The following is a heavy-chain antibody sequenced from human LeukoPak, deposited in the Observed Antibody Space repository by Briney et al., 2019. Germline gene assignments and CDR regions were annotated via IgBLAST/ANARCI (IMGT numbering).Heavy chain of an antibody. CDR2: ISGSGGST. CDR3: AKPGLSSSWQVVGDVDY. CDR1: GFTFSSYA. Sequence: PGGSLRLSCAASGFTFSSYAMSWVRQAPGKGLEWVSAISGSGGSTYYADSVKGRFTISRDNSKNTLYLQMNSLRAEDTAVYYCAKPGLSSSWQVVGDVDYWGQGTLVTVSS. D-gene: IGHD6-13*01. J-gene: IGHJ4*02. V-gene: IGHV3-23*01.